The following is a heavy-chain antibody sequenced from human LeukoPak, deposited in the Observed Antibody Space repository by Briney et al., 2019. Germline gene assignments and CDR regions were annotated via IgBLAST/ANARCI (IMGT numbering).Heavy chain of an antibody. V-gene: IGHV1-2*02. D-gene: IGHD3-16*02. CDR1: GYTFTGYY. CDR2: INPNSGGT. CDR3: AQGDMITFGGVIVSLHFDY. J-gene: IGHJ4*02. Sequence: GASVSVSCKASGYTFTGYYMHWVRQAPGQGLEWMGWINPNSGGTNYAQKFQGRVTMTRDTSISTAYMELSRLRSDDTAVYYCAQGDMITFGGVIVSLHFDYWGQGTLVTVSS.